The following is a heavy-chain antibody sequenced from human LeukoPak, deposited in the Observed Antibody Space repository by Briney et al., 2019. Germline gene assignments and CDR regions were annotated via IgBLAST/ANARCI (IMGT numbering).Heavy chain of an antibody. V-gene: IGHV4-61*02. J-gene: IGHJ4*02. CDR2: FYPSGST. Sequence: SETLSLTCTVSGGSISSGGYYWSWIRQPAGKGLEWIGRFYPSGSTNYNPSLKSRVTMSVDTSKNQFSLKLNSVTAADTAVYYCASESAYGNTWLPDYWGQGTLVTVSS. CDR1: GGSISSGGYY. CDR3: ASESAYGNTWLPDY. D-gene: IGHD5-24*01.